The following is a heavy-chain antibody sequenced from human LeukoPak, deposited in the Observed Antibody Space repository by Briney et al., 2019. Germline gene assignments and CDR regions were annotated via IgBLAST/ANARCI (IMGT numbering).Heavy chain of an antibody. J-gene: IGHJ4*02. CDR3: ARAPLYCSSTSCYEDY. CDR1: GYTFTGYY. D-gene: IGHD2-2*01. CDR2: INPNSGGT. V-gene: IGHV1-2*02. Sequence: ASVKVSCKASGYTFTGYYMHWVRQAPGQGLEWMGWINPNSGGTNYAQKFQGRVTMTGDTSISTAYMELSRLRSDDTAVYYCARAPLYCSSTSCYEDYWGQGTLVTVSS.